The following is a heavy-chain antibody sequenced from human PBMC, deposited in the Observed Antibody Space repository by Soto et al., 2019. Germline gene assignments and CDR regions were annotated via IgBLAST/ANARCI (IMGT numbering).Heavy chain of an antibody. CDR2: IIPILGIA. D-gene: IGHD5-12*01. CDR1: GGTFSSYT. Sequence: QVQLVQSGAEVKKPGSSVKVSCKASGGTFSSYTISWVRQAPGQGLEWMGRIIPILGIANYAQKFQGRVTITADKSTSTAYVELSSLRSEDTAVYYCARVGDGYKGAHWGQGTLVTVSS. V-gene: IGHV1-69*02. J-gene: IGHJ4*02. CDR3: ARVGDGYKGAH.